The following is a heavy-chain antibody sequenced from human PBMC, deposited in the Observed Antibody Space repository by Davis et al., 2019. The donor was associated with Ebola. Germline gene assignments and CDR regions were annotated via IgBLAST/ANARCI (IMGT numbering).Heavy chain of an antibody. D-gene: IGHD4/OR15-4a*01. J-gene: IGHJ5*02. V-gene: IGHV3-21*01. Sequence: PGGSLRLSCAGSGLTFSSYNMNWIRQAPGKGLDWVSSTSSTARYTYSADSVEGRFTIARDNARESVYLQMNSLKVEDTAIYFCAGDNRRGENYGWFDPWGHGTLVTVSS. CDR2: TSSTARYT. CDR1: GLTFSSYN. CDR3: AGDNRRGENYGWFDP.